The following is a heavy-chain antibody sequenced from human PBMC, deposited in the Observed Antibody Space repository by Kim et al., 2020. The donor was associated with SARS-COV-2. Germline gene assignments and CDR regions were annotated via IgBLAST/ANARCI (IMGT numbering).Heavy chain of an antibody. CDR2: SKNNHSNYAS. J-gene: IGHJ6*01. CDR1: EFTFSDHY. D-gene: IGHD2-15*01. V-gene: IGHV3-72*01. Sequence: GGSLRLSCAASEFTFSDHYMHWVRQAPGKGLEWISRSKNNHSNYASEYAATVRCRITVSRAKTTNSLQLHINSPATAYVYCENKNRKAHYG. CDR3: NRKAHYG.